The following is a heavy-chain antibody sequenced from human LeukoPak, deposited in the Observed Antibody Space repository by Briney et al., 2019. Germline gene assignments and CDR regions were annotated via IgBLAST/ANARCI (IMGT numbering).Heavy chain of an antibody. Sequence: GGSLRLSCSASGFTLNSYDMSWVRQAPGKGLEWVSTISAGGGSTNYADSVQGRFTISRDNSKNTLYLQMNSLRAEDTAIYYCAKGGEYIYAQYYFDSWGQGTLVTASS. J-gene: IGHJ4*02. CDR3: AKGGEYIYAQYYFDS. CDR2: ISAGGGST. CDR1: GFTLNSYD. V-gene: IGHV3-23*01. D-gene: IGHD5-18*01.